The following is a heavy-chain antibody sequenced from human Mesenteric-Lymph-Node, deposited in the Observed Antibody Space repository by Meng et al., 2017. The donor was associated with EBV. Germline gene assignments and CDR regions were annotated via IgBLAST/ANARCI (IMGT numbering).Heavy chain of an antibody. Sequence: QDSGPGLGQPSATLSLPSACSCGSISSRNWGSWVRQPPGKGLGWIGEFFVSGTTDYSPSLKSRVTMSIDKSRNQFSLKLNSVTAADTAVYYCATVGGSFDFWIWGQGALVTVSS. D-gene: IGHD3-3*01. CDR2: FFVSGTT. CDR1: CGSISSRNW. J-gene: IGHJ4*02. V-gene: IGHV4-4*02. CDR3: ATVGGSFDFWI.